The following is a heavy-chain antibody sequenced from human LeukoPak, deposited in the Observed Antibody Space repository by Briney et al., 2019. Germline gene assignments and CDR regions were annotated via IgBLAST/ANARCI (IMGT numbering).Heavy chain of an antibody. Sequence: SETLSLTCTVSGCSVSSASYYWSWIRQPPGKGLEWIAYVYFTGSTNYNPSLKSRVTISLDMSKNQFSLKLSSVTAADTAVYYCARTQYCTSSTSCYFGYFDYWGQGTLVTVSS. CDR2: VYFTGST. V-gene: IGHV4-61*01. D-gene: IGHD2-2*01. CDR1: GCSVSSASYY. J-gene: IGHJ4*02. CDR3: ARTQYCTSSTSCYFGYFDY.